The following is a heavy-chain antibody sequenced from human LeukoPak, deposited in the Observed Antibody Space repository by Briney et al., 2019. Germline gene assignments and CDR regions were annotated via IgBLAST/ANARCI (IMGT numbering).Heavy chain of an antibody. Sequence: GGSLRLSCAASGFIVSRNYMSWVRQAPGKGLEWVSVIYDGNTYYAYSVKGRFTISRDNSKNTLYLQMNSLRAEDTAIYYCAGFVRGLPHWGQGALVTVSS. D-gene: IGHD3-10*01. CDR1: GFIVSRNY. CDR3: AGFVRGLPH. CDR2: IYDGNT. V-gene: IGHV3-53*01. J-gene: IGHJ4*02.